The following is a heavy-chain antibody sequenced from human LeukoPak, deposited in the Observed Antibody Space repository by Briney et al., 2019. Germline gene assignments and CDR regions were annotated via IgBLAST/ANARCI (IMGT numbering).Heavy chain of an antibody. D-gene: IGHD6-19*01. CDR2: INHSGST. CDR3: ARPRSVAMAGGFDY. CDR1: GGSFSGYY. V-gene: IGHV4-34*01. Sequence: PSETLSLTCAVYGGSFSGYYWSWIRQPPGKGLEWIGEINHSGSTNYNPSLKSRVTISVDTSRNQFSLKLSSVTAADTAVYYCARPRSVAMAGGFDYWGQGTLVTVSS. J-gene: IGHJ4*02.